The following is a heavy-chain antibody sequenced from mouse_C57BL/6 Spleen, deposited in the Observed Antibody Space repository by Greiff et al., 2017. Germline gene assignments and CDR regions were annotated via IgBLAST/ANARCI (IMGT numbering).Heavy chain of an antibody. CDR2: IDPSDSYT. Sequence: QVQLQQPGAELVMPGASVKLSCKASGYTFTSYWMHWVKQRPGQGLEWIGEIDPSDSYTNYNQKFKGKSTLTVDKSSSPAYMQLSSLTSEDSAVYYCARSASITTVVARDYAMDYWGQGTSVTVSS. D-gene: IGHD1-1*01. CDR1: GYTFTSYW. CDR3: ARSASITTVVARDYAMDY. V-gene: IGHV1-69*01. J-gene: IGHJ4*01.